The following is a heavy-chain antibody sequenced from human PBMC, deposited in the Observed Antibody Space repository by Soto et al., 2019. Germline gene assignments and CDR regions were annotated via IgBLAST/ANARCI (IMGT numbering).Heavy chain of an antibody. CDR2: ISSSGSTI. CDR1: GFTFSDYY. Sequence: GGSLRLSXAASGFTFSDYYMSWIRQAPGKGLEWVSYISSSGSTIYYADSVKGRFTISRDNAKNSLYLQMNSLRAEDTAVYYCARDRGDSNYYYYGMDVWGQGTTVTVSS. J-gene: IGHJ6*02. CDR3: ARDRGDSNYYYYGMDV. D-gene: IGHD2-21*02. V-gene: IGHV3-11*01.